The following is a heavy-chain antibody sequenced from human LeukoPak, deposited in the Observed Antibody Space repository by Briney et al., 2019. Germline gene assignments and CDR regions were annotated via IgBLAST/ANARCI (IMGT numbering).Heavy chain of an antibody. Sequence: PSETLSLTCAVSGYSISSGYYWGWIRRPPGKGLEWIGSIYHSGSTYYNPSLKSRVTISVDTSKNQSSLKLSSVTAADTAVYYCARDYSNYDPSYIDYWGQGTLVTVSS. CDR3: ARDYSNYDPSYIDY. CDR2: IYHSGST. J-gene: IGHJ4*02. CDR1: GYSISSGYY. V-gene: IGHV4-38-2*01. D-gene: IGHD4-11*01.